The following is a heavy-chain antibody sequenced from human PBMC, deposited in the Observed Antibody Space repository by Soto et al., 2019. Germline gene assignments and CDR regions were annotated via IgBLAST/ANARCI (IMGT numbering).Heavy chain of an antibody. CDR3: ARAPEYSSTWDCYYYYMDV. D-gene: IGHD6-13*01. CDR2: MNPKSGNT. CDR1: GYIFTSYD. Sequence: QVQLVQSGAEVKKPGASVKVSCKASGYIFTSYDINWVRQATGQGLEWVGWMNPKSGNTGYAQKFEGRVTMTRNTSISTAYMELSSLRSEDTAVYYCARAPEYSSTWDCYYYYMDVWGNGTTVAVS. V-gene: IGHV1-8*01. J-gene: IGHJ6*03.